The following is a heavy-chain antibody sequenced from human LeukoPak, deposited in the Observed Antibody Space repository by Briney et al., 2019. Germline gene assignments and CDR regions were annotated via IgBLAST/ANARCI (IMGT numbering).Heavy chain of an antibody. CDR2: IYYSGST. CDR3: ARQSQSSSLWL. Sequence: PSETLSLTCTVSGGSISSSSYYWGWIPQPPGKGLEWIVSIYYSGSTYYNPSLKSRVTISVDTSKNQFSLKLSSVTAADTGVFYCARQSQSSSLWLGGQGTLVTVSS. J-gene: IGHJ4*02. V-gene: IGHV4-39*01. CDR1: GGSISSSSYY. D-gene: IGHD6-13*01.